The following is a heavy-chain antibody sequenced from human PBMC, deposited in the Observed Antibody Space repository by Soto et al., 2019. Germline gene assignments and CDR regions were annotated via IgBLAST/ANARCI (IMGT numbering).Heavy chain of an antibody. CDR1: GFIFKMYY. J-gene: IGHJ4*02. V-gene: IGHV3-74*01. D-gene: IGHD1-26*01. CDR2: INDEGNNA. CDR3: TRGPRVSSIGTGAY. Sequence: EVQLVQSGGGLIQPGGSLRLSCEASGFIFKMYYLHWVRQTPGKGPLWVARINDEGNNATYADSVKGRFTISRDNAKNTLYPQMDGLRVEDTGLYYCTRGPRVSSIGTGAYWGQGSLVTVST.